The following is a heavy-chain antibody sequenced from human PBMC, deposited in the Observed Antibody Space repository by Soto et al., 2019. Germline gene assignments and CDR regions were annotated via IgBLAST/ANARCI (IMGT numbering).Heavy chain of an antibody. D-gene: IGHD2-15*01. CDR2: ISYDGSNK. CDR1: GFTFSSYA. V-gene: IGHV3-30-3*01. J-gene: IGHJ4*02. Sequence: QVQLVESGGGVVQPGRSLRLSCAASGFTFSSYALHWVRQAPDKGLEWVAVISYDGSNKYYADSVKGRFTISRDNSKNTLYLQMNSLRVEGTAVYYCAGDGSDNGGIAFDYWGQGTLVTVS. CDR3: AGDGSDNGGIAFDY.